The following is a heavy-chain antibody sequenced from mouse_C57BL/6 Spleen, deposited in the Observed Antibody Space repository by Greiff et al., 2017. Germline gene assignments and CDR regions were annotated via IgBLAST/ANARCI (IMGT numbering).Heavy chain of an antibody. CDR2: INPNNGGT. CDR1: GYTFTDYN. CDR3: AREVYYSNLFDD. D-gene: IGHD2-5*01. V-gene: IGHV1-22*01. J-gene: IGHJ2*01. Sequence: EVQLQQSGPELVKPGASVKMSCKASGYTFTDYNMPWVKQSPGKSLEWIGYINPNNGGTSYNQKFKGKATLTVNKSSSTAYMKLRSLTSEDSAVYYCAREVYYSNLFDDWGQGTTLTVSS.